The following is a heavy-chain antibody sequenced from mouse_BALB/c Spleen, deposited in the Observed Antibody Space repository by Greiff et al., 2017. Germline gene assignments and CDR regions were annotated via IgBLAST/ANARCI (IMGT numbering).Heavy chain of an antibody. CDR1: GFTFSSYA. CDR3: ARGNIYDGYLYYFDY. D-gene: IGHD2-3*01. V-gene: IGHV5-6-5*01. CDR2: ISCGGST. J-gene: IGHJ2*01. Sequence: EVQLVESGGGLVKPGGSLKLSCAASGFTFSSYAMSWVRQTPEKRLEWVASISCGGSTYYPDSVKGRFTISRDNARNILYLQMSSLRSEDTAMYYCARGNIYDGYLYYFDYWGQGTTLTVSS.